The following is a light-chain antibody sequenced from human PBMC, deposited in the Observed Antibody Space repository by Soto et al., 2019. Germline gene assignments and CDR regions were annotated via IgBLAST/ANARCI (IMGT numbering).Light chain of an antibody. J-gene: IGLJ1*01. V-gene: IGLV1-40*01. CDR2: GNS. CDR1: SSNIGAGYD. Sequence: QSVLTQPPSVSGSPGQRVTISCTGSSSNIGAGYDVHWYQQLPGTDPKLLIYGNSNRPSGVPDRFSGSKSGTSASLAITGLQAEDEADYYYQSYDSSLSGDVFGGGTKLTVL. CDR3: QSYDSSLSGDV.